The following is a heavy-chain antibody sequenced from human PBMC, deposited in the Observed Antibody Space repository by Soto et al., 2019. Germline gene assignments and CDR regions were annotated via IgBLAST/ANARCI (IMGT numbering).Heavy chain of an antibody. V-gene: IGHV2-5*02. D-gene: IGHD1-1*01. CDR2: IYWDDDK. CDR1: GFSLSTSGVG. Sequence: QITLKESGPTRVKPTQTLTLTCTFSGFSLSTSGVGVGWIRQPPGKALERLALIYWDDDKRYSPSLKSRLTSPTDPSKNQVGLTMTNMDPVDTATYYGAHRAGLHGNWNGGCFDFWGQGALVTVSS. J-gene: IGHJ4*02. CDR3: AHRAGLHGNWNGGCFDF.